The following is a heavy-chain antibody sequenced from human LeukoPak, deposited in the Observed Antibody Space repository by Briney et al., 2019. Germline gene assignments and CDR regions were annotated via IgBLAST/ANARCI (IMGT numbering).Heavy chain of an antibody. Sequence: PSETLSLTCAVYGGSFSGYYWSWIRQPPGKGLEWIGEINHSGSTNYNPSLKSRVTISVDTSKNQFSPKLSSVTAADTAVYYCARGQVVVASTSNYYYYYGMDVWGQGTTVTVSS. CDR2: INHSGST. CDR3: ARGQVVVASTSNYYYYYGMDV. CDR1: GGSFSGYY. D-gene: IGHD2-15*01. V-gene: IGHV4-34*01. J-gene: IGHJ6*02.